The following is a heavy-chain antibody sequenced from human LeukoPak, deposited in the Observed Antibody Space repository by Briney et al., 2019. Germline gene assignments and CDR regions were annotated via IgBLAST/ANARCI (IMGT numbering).Heavy chain of an antibody. D-gene: IGHD3-3*01. CDR1: GGTFSSYA. Sequence: SVKVSCKASGGTFSSYAISWVRQAPGQGLEWMGGIIPIFGTANYAQKFQGRVTITTDESTSTAYMELSSLRSEDTAVYYCARTIFGVVIPTENWFDPWGQGTLVNVSS. CDR2: IIPIFGTA. V-gene: IGHV1-69*05. J-gene: IGHJ5*02. CDR3: ARTIFGVVIPTENWFDP.